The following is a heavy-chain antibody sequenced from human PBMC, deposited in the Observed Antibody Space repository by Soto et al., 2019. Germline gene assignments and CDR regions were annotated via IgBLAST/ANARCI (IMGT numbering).Heavy chain of an antibody. J-gene: IGHJ4*02. D-gene: IGHD6-13*01. CDR2: IKKDGSEK. CDR1: GFTFTNSW. V-gene: IGHV3-7*01. CDR3: AKGAGATAGIIDY. Sequence: EVQLVESGGGLVQPGGSVRLSCAASGFTFTNSWMNWVRQAPGKGLEWVANIKKDGSEKYYVDSVKGRFTISRDNPTNSLFLQVNSLRAEDTAVYYCAKGAGATAGIIDYCGQGSLVTVYS.